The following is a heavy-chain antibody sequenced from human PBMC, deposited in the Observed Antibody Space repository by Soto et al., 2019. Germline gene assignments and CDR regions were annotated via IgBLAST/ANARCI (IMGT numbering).Heavy chain of an antibody. J-gene: IGHJ5*02. CDR1: GFSVSTNY. Sequence: EEQVVESGGGLVQPGGSLRLSCAASGFSVSTNYLTWVRQAPGKGLEWVSVIFSGGETYYADSVKGRFTISRDNSKNTIYLQINSLRDEDTAVYYCERGRTHSESWFSWFDPWGQGTLVTVAS. D-gene: IGHD6-13*01. CDR3: ERGRTHSESWFSWFDP. CDR2: IFSGGET. V-gene: IGHV3-66*01.